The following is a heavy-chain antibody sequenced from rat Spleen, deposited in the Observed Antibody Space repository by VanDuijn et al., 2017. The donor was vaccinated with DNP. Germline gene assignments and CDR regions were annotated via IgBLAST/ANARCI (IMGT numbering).Heavy chain of an antibody. D-gene: IGHD1-4*01. CDR1: GFTFNNYW. CDR3: ARHAYPGHSYFDY. J-gene: IGHJ2*01. V-gene: IGHV5-31*01. Sequence: EVQLVESGGGLVQPGRSLKLSCVASGFTFNNYWMTWIRQAPGKGLEWVASITNTGGSTYYPDSVKGRFTISRDHARNTLFLQVDSLKSEDTATYYCARHAYPGHSYFDYWGQGVMVTVSS. CDR2: ITNTGGST.